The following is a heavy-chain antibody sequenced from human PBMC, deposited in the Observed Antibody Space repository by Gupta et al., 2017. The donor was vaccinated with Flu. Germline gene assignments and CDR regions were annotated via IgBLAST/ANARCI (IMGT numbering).Heavy chain of an antibody. J-gene: IGHJ2*01. CDR1: GASISNYY. CDR3: ARDGVWDYTDWYFDV. Sequence: QVQLQESGPGLVKPSETLSLTCTVSGASISNYYWSWIRQPAGKGLEWIGRTSTSGDTKSNPSLNSGITMSLDTSKNQVSLKLNSVTAADTAVYYCARDGVWDYTDWYFDVWGRGTLVTVSS. D-gene: IGHD1-26*01. V-gene: IGHV4-4*07. CDR2: TSTSGDT.